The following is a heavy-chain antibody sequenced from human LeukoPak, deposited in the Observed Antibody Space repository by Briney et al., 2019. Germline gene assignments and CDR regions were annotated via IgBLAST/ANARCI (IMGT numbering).Heavy chain of an antibody. CDR2: FYHSGST. D-gene: IGHD4-17*01. CDR3: ARSNLYGDYEKSFDY. V-gene: IGHV4-4*02. CDR1: GGSISSSNW. J-gene: IGHJ4*02. Sequence: SETLSLTCAVSGGSISSSNWWSWGRQPLGKGLEWIGEFYHSGSTNYNPSLKSRVTISVDKSKNQFSLKLSSVTAADTAVYYCARSNLYGDYEKSFDYWGQGTLVTVSS.